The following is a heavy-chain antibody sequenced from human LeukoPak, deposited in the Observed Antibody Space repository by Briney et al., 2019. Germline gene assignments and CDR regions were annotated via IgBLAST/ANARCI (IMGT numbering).Heavy chain of an antibody. D-gene: IGHD1-7*01. CDR2: MNSDGRTI. J-gene: IGHJ4*02. Sequence: GGSLRLSCAASGFTFSSSWMHWVRQTPGEGLVWVARMNSDGRTINHADSVKGRFSISRDNAKNTLYLQMTGLRAEGTAIYYCARAGNYYFEYWGLGTLVTVSS. CDR1: GFTFSSSW. CDR3: ARAGNYYFEY. V-gene: IGHV3-74*01.